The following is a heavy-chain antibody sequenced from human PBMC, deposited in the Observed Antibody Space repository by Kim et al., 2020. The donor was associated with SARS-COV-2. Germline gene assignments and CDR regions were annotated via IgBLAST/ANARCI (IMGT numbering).Heavy chain of an antibody. CDR3: ARLYSSGWCLDY. CDR2: SYYSGST. Sequence: SETLSLTCSVSGASISSYYWSWIRRPPGKGLEWIGYSYYSGSTNYNPSLKSRVTMSVDTSKNQFSLLLSSVTAADTAVYYCARLYSSGWCLDYWGQGTLVTVSS. CDR1: GASISSYY. D-gene: IGHD6-19*01. J-gene: IGHJ4*02. V-gene: IGHV4-59*01.